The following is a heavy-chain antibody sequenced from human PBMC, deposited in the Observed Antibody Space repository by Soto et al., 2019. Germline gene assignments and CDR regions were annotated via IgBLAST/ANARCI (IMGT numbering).Heavy chain of an antibody. J-gene: IGHJ4*02. Sequence: HPGGSLRLSCAASGFTFSSYGMHWVRQAPGNGLEWVAVISYDGSNKYYADSVKGRFTISRDNSKNTLYLQMNSLRAEDTAVYYCAKDSDEVVVVVAATLDYWGQGTLVTVSS. V-gene: IGHV3-30*18. CDR3: AKDSDEVVVVVAATLDY. D-gene: IGHD2-15*01. CDR2: ISYDGSNK. CDR1: GFTFSSYG.